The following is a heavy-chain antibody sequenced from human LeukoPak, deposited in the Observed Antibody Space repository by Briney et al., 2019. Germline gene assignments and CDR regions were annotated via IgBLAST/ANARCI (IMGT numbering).Heavy chain of an antibody. CDR3: AREHYYGSGENWFDP. CDR1: GGTFSSYA. CDR2: IIPIFGTA. J-gene: IGHJ5*02. Sequence: ASVKVSCKASGGTFSSYAISWVRQAPGQGLEWMGGIIPIFGTANYAQKFQGRVTITADDSTSTAYMELSSLRSEDTAVYYCAREHYYGSGENWFDPWGQGTLVTVSS. V-gene: IGHV1-69*13. D-gene: IGHD3-10*01.